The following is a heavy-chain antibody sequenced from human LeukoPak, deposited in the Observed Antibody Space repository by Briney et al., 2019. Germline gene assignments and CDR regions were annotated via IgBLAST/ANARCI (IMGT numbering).Heavy chain of an antibody. J-gene: IGHJ4*02. D-gene: IGHD6-19*01. CDR2: INHSGST. V-gene: IGHV4-34*01. Sequence: PSETLSLTCAVYGGSFSGYYWSWIRQPPGKGLEWIGEINHSGSTNYNPSLKSRVTISVDKSKNQFSLKLSSVTAADTAVYYCARASGWVDYWGQGTLVTVSS. CDR1: GGSFSGYY. CDR3: ARASGWVDY.